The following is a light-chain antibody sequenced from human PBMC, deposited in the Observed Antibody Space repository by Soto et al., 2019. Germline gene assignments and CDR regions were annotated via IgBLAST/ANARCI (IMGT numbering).Light chain of an antibody. Sequence: EIVLTQSPGTLYLSPGERATLSCRASQSVSSRYLAWYQQKPGQAPRHLIYGASSRATGSPDRFSGSGSGTDFTLTSSRLEPEEFAVYYCQQYGSSTSYTFGPGNPVAI. CDR3: QQYGSSTSYT. CDR1: QSVSSRY. J-gene: IGKJ3*01. CDR2: GAS. V-gene: IGKV3-20*01.